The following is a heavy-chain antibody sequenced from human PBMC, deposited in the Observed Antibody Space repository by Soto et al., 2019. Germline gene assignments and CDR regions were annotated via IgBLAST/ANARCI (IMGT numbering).Heavy chain of an antibody. V-gene: IGHV4-59*01. CDR3: AREISSSYYYYGMDV. CDR1: GGSISSYY. CDR2: IYYSGST. D-gene: IGHD6-13*01. Sequence: SETLSLTCTVSGGSISSYYWSWIRQPPGKGLEWIGYIYYSGSTNYNPSLKSRVTISVDTSKNQFSLKLSSVTAADTAVYYCAREISSSYYYYGMDVWGQGTTVTVSS. J-gene: IGHJ6*02.